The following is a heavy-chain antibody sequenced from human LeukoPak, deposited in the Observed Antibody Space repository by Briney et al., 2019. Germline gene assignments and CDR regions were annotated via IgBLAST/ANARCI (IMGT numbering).Heavy chain of an antibody. J-gene: IGHJ4*02. D-gene: IGHD6-13*01. CDR1: GFTFSSYE. V-gene: IGHV3-48*03. Sequence: GGSLRLSCAASGFTFSSYEMNWVRQAPGKGLEWVSYISSSGSRIYHTASVKGRFTISRDNAKNSLYLQMNSLRVEDTALYYCARNTLAIAAAAFFDFWGQGTLVTVSS. CDR2: ISSSGSRI. CDR3: ARNTLAIAAAAFFDF.